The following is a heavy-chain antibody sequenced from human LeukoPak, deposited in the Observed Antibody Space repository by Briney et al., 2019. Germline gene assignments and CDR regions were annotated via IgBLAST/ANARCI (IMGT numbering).Heavy chain of an antibody. V-gene: IGHV1-69*05. D-gene: IGHD2-15*01. CDR2: IIPIFGTA. CDR1: GGTFSSYS. CDR3: ARGYCSGGSCYSLDY. J-gene: IGHJ4*02. Sequence: SVKVSCKASGGTFSSYSISWVRQAPGQGLEWMGRIIPIFGTANYAQKFQGRVTITTDESTSTAYMELSSLRSEDTAVYYCARGYCSGGSCYSLDYWGQGTLVTVSS.